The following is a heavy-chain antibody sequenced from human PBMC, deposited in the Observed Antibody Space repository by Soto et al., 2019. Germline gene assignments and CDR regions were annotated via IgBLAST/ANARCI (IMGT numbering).Heavy chain of an antibody. Sequence: EVQLVESGGGLVQPGGSLRLSCAASGFTFSTYWMSWVRQAPGKGLEWVANIKQDGSEKYYVDSVKGRFTISRDNAKNSLYLQMNSLRAEDTAVYYCARPQSSGWYCFDYWGQGTLVTVSS. CDR1: GFTFSTYW. D-gene: IGHD6-19*01. V-gene: IGHV3-7*01. J-gene: IGHJ4*02. CDR2: IKQDGSEK. CDR3: ARPQSSGWYCFDY.